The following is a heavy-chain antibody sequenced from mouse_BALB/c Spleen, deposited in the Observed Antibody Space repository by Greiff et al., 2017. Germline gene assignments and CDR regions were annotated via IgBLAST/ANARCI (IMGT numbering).Heavy chain of an antibody. CDR2: IDPENGNT. J-gene: IGHJ3*01. D-gene: IGHD1-1*01. Sequence: EVQLQQSGAELVRPGALVKLSCKASGFNIKDYYMHWVQQRPEQGLEWIGWIDPENGNTIYDPKFQGKASITADTSSNTAYLQLSSLTSEDTAVYYCARGYYGSSYWFAYWGQGTLVTVSA. V-gene: IGHV14-1*02. CDR1: GFNIKDYY. CDR3: ARGYYGSSYWFAY.